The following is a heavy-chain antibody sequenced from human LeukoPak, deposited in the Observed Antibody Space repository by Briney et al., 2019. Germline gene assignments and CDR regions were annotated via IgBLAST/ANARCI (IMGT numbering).Heavy chain of an antibody. V-gene: IGHV3-23*01. Sequence: WGALGLSCSVSGITLSNYGMTWGRPAPGKGLEWVAGLSGSGGSTNYADSVKGRFTISRDNAKNTLYLQMNSLRAEDTAVYFCAKRGVVIRVILVGFHKEAYYFDSWGQGVLVTVSS. CDR2: LSGSGGST. D-gene: IGHD3-22*01. J-gene: IGHJ4*02. CDR3: AKRGVVIRVILVGFHKEAYYFDS. CDR1: GITLSNYG.